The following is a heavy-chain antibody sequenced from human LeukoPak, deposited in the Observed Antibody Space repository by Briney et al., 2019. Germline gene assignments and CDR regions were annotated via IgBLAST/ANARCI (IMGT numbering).Heavy chain of an antibody. CDR2: IYSDGTT. V-gene: IGHV3-53*03. CDR3: ARRTGRYFGSGSAYGMDV. Sequence: PGGSLRLSCATSGLTVSTNYMSWVRQTPGKGLELVALIYSDGTTHYAGSVRGRFTISRDNSKSTVDLQMNSLRDEDTAIYYCARRTGRYFGSGSAYGMDVWGGGTTVTVSS. CDR1: GLTVSTNY. J-gene: IGHJ6*04. D-gene: IGHD3-10*01.